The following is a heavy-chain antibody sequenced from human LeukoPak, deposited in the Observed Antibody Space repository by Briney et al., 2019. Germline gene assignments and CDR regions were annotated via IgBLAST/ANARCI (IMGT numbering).Heavy chain of an antibody. CDR3: ARYWNDRYFDY. J-gene: IGHJ4*02. CDR2: ISWNSGSI. CDR1: GFTFDDYA. Sequence: GGSLRLSCAASGFTFDDYAMHWVRQAPGKGLEWVSGISWNSGSIGYADSVKGRFTISRDNSKSTLYLQMNSLRAEDTAVYYCARYWNDRYFDYWGRGTLVTVSS. D-gene: IGHD1-1*01. V-gene: IGHV3-9*01.